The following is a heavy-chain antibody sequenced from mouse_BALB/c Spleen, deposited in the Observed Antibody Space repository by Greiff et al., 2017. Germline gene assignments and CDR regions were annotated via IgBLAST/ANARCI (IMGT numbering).Heavy chain of an antibody. CDR3: AQAETWGAWFAY. V-gene: IGHV3-2*02. CDR2: ISYSGST. J-gene: IGHJ3*01. CDR1: GYSITSDYA. Sequence: EVQLQESGPGLVKPSQSLSLTCTVTGYSITSDYAWNWIRQFPGNKLEWMGYISYSGSTSYNPSLKSRISITRDTSKNQFFLQLNSVTTEDTATYYCAQAETWGAWFAYWGQGTLVTVSA.